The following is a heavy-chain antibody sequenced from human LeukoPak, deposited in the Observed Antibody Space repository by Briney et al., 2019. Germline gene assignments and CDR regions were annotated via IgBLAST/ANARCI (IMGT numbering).Heavy chain of an antibody. CDR2: VGTSGHT. J-gene: IGHJ6*02. CDR1: GFTLSTYD. V-gene: IGHV3-13*01. Sequence: GGSLRLSCAASGFTLSTYDMHWVRQGPGEGLEWVAAVGTSGHTFYPDSVKGQFTISRENARNSVYLQMNSLRAGDTAVYYCARGDIVVVPAANYYYYGMDVWGQGTTVTVSS. D-gene: IGHD2-2*01. CDR3: ARGDIVVVPAANYYYYGMDV.